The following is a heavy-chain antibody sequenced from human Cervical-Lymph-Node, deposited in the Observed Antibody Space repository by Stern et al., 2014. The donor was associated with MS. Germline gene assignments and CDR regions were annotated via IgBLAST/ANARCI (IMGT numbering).Heavy chain of an antibody. Sequence: EVQLVESGTEVKKPGESLKISCKASGYKFSNYWINWVRQMPGKGLEWMGTIYPGDSDIRYSPSFEGQVTLSADTSVDTAYLQWTSLQASDTAVYYCARHTGYCGDDCVLDYWGQGTLITVSS. V-gene: IGHV5-51*01. J-gene: IGHJ4*01. CDR3: ARHTGYCGDDCVLDY. CDR2: IYPGDSDI. CDR1: GYKFSNYW. D-gene: IGHD2-21*02.